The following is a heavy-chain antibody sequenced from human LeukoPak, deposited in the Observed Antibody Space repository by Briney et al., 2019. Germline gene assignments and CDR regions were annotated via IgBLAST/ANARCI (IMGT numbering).Heavy chain of an antibody. CDR2: IYYSGSA. CDR3: ARAGPHCGGDCYSAGYWYFDL. CDR1: GGSISTVNYY. D-gene: IGHD2-21*02. Sequence: PSETPSLTCTVSGGSISTVNYYWGWFRQPPGKGLEWIGNIYYSGSASHNPSLKSRVTISVDTSMSQFSLKLSSVTAADTAVYYCARAGPHCGGDCYSAGYWYFDLWGRGTLVTVSS. J-gene: IGHJ2*01. V-gene: IGHV4-39*07.